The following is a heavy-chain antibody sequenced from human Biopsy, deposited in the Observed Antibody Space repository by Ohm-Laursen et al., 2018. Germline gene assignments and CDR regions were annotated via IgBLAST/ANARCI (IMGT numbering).Heavy chain of an antibody. Sequence: VASVKVSCKTSGYTFSSSDINWVRQAPGQGLEWMGWINAKTGDTNYAQKFQGRVTMTRDTSISTAYVDLSSLRSDDTAVYYCTRGGYYYDSLAYYYWFDPWGQGTLVTVSS. J-gene: IGHJ5*02. D-gene: IGHD3-22*01. V-gene: IGHV1-2*02. CDR3: TRGGYYYDSLAYYYWFDP. CDR2: INAKTGDT. CDR1: GYTFSSSD.